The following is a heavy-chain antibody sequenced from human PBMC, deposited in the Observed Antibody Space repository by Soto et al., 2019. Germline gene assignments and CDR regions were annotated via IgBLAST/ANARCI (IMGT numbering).Heavy chain of an antibody. Sequence: ASVKVSCKASEYTFTSYDINWVRQATGQGLEWMGWMNPNSGNTGYAQKFQGRVTMTRNTSISTAYMELSSLRSEDTAVYYCARASRRYFYWLPNYYYYYMDVWGKGTTVTVSS. V-gene: IGHV1-8*01. CDR2: MNPNSGNT. J-gene: IGHJ6*03. CDR1: EYTFTSYD. D-gene: IGHD3-9*01. CDR3: ARASRRYFYWLPNYYYYYMDV.